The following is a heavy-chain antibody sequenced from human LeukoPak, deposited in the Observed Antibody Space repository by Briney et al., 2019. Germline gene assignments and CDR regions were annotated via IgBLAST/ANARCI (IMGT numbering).Heavy chain of an antibody. J-gene: IGHJ4*02. CDR3: ARDMRRTRYSSGWYVDY. D-gene: IGHD6-19*01. CDR2: ISYDGSNK. CDR1: GFTFSSYA. Sequence: GGSLRLSCAASGFTFSSYAMHWVRQAPGKGLEWVAVISYDGSNKYYADSVKGRFTISRDNSKNTLYLQMNSLRAEDTAVYYCARDMRRTRYSSGWYVDYWGQGTLVTVSS. V-gene: IGHV3-30*04.